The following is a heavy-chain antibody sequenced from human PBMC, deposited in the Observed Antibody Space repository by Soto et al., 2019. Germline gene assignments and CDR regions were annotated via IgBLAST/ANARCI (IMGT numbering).Heavy chain of an antibody. CDR2: IIPIFGTA. D-gene: IGHD3-10*01. J-gene: IGHJ6*02. Sequence: ASVKVSCKASGGTFSSYAISWVRQAPGQGLEWMGGIIPIFGTANYAQKFQGRVTITAADSTSTAYMELSSLGSEDTAVYYCASYGWGSGRGSYYYGMDVWGQGTTVTVSS. CDR1: GGTFSSYA. V-gene: IGHV1-69*13. CDR3: ASYGWGSGRGSYYYGMDV.